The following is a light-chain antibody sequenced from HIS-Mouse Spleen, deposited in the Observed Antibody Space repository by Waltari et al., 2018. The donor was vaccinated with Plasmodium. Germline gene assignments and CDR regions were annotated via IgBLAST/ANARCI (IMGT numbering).Light chain of an antibody. CDR1: SSDVGGYNY. V-gene: IGLV2-8*01. CDR3: SSYAGSNKLV. J-gene: IGLJ2*01. CDR2: EVS. Sequence: QSALTQPPSASGSPGQSVTISCTGTSSDVGGYNYVSWYQQHPGKAPKLMVYEVSKRPSRVPDRFSGSKSGNTASLTVSGLQAEDEADYYCSSYAGSNKLVFGGGTKLTVL.